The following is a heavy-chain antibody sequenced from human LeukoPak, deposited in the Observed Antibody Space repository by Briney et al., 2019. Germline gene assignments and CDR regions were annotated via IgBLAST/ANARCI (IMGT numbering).Heavy chain of an antibody. CDR3: ARGPINPYYYYYYMDV. J-gene: IGHJ6*03. D-gene: IGHD1-14*01. V-gene: IGHV1-69*13. CDR2: IIPIFGTA. CDR1: GGTFSSYA. Sequence: SVKVSCKASGGTFSSYAISWVRQAPGQGLEWMGGIIPIFGTANYAQKFQGRVTITADESTSTAYMELSSLRSEDTAVYYCARGPINPYYYYYYMDVWGKGTTVTVSS.